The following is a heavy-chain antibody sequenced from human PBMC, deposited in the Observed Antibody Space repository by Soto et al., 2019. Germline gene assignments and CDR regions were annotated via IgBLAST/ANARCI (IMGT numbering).Heavy chain of an antibody. CDR1: GFSLSTSGVG. CDR3: AHIPQIKDTAMVSNWFDP. Sequence: SGPTLVKPTQTLTLTCTFSGFSLSTSGVGVGWIRQPPGKALEWLALIYWDDDKRYSPSLKSRLTITKDTSKNQVVLTMTNMDPVDTATYYCAHIPQIKDTAMVSNWFDPWGQGTLVTVSS. CDR2: IYWDDDK. V-gene: IGHV2-5*02. D-gene: IGHD5-18*01. J-gene: IGHJ5*02.